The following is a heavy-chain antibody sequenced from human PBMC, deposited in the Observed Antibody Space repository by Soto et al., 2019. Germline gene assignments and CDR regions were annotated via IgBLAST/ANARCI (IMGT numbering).Heavy chain of an antibody. CDR1: GGTFRNYP. J-gene: IGHJ4*02. CDR3: ARVLEFRDGYISHFDF. CDR2: VIPVVGIP. V-gene: IGHV1-69*01. Sequence: QVQLVHSGAEVKKPGSSVKVSCKAAGGTFRNYPFSWVRQAPGQGIEWMVGVIPVVGIPNYAQKFQGRVTITAYESTTTVYMELSSLRSEDTAVYYCARVLEFRDGYISHFDFWGQGTQVTVSS. D-gene: IGHD5-12*01.